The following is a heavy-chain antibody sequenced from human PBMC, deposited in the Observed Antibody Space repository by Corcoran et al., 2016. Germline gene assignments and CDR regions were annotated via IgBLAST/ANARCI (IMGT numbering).Heavy chain of an antibody. CDR2: INPSGGST. CDR3: ARDRGAAVGENYFDY. Sequence: QVQLVQSGAEVKKPGASVKVSCKASGYTFTSYYMHWVRQVPGQGLEWMGIINPSGGSTSYAQKFQGRVTMTRDTSTSTVYMELSSLRSEDTAVYYCARDRGAAVGENYFDYWGQGTLVTVSS. D-gene: IGHD6-13*01. V-gene: IGHV1-46*01. CDR1: GYTFTSYY. J-gene: IGHJ4*02.